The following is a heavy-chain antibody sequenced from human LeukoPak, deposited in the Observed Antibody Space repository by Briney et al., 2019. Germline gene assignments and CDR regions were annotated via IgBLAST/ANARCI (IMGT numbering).Heavy chain of an antibody. CDR1: GGSISSSSYY. V-gene: IGHV4-39*01. J-gene: IGHJ5*02. D-gene: IGHD3-22*01. Sequence: SETLSLTCTVSGGSISSSSYYWGWIRQTPGKGLEWIGSIYYSGSTYYDPSLKSRVSISLDTSKNQFYLRLRSVPAADTAVYYCARHDYDSSDYYDPQNWFDPWGQGTVVTVSS. CDR2: IYYSGST. CDR3: ARHDYDSSDYYDPQNWFDP.